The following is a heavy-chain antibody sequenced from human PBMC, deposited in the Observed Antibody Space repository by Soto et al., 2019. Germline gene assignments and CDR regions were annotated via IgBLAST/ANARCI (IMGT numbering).Heavy chain of an antibody. Sequence: GESLKISCKGSGYSFTSYWIGWVRQMPGKGLEWMGIIYPGDSDTRYSPSFQGQVTISADKSISTAYLQWSSLKASDTAMYYCAKCSSTSCYEGDAFDIWGQGTMVTVSS. CDR3: AKCSSTSCYEGDAFDI. CDR2: IYPGDSDT. CDR1: GYSFTSYW. D-gene: IGHD2-2*01. J-gene: IGHJ3*02. V-gene: IGHV5-51*01.